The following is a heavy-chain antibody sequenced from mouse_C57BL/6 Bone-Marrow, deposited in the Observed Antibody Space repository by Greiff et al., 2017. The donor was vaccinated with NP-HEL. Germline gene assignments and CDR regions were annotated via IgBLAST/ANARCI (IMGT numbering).Heavy chain of an antibody. CDR2: INPSTGGT. CDR1: GYSFTGYY. CDR3: ASYYYGSSYAMDY. J-gene: IGHJ4*01. D-gene: IGHD1-1*01. Sequence: EVQLVESGPELVKPGASVKISCKASGYSFTGYYMNWVKQSPEKSLEWIGEINPSTGGTTYNQKFKAKATLTVDKSSSTAYMQLKSLTSEDSAVYYCASYYYGSSYAMDYWGQGTSVTVSS. V-gene: IGHV1-42*01.